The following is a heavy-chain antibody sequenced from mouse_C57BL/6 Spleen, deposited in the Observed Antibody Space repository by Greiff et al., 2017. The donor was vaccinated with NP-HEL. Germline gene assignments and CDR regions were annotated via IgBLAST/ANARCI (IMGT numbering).Heavy chain of an antibody. CDR2: IDPEDGET. D-gene: IGHD1-1*01. CDR1: GFNIKDYY. J-gene: IGHJ3*01. CDR3: ARHYGSSTWFAY. Sequence: EVQLQQSGAELVKPGASVKLSCTASGFNIKDYYMHWVKQRPEQGLEWIGRIDPEDGETKYAPKFQGRATITADTSSNTAYLQLSRLTSEDTAVYYGARHYGSSTWFAYWGQGTLVTVSA. V-gene: IGHV14-2*01.